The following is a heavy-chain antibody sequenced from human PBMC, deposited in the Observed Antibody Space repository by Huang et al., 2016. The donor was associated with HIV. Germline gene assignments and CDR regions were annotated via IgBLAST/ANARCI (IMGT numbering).Heavy chain of an antibody. CDR3: AREKAADSAWYGVYYFDY. Sequence: QVQLRQWGAGLVKPSETLSLTCAVYGGSFSGYYWTWNRQSPGKGLEWIGEINHIGKTNYQHSLKSRVTISKDTAKNQFSLQLTSVSAADTGVYFCAREKAADSAWYGVYYFDYWGEGALVTVTS. V-gene: IGHV4-34*01. D-gene: IGHD6-19*01. CDR2: INHIGKT. J-gene: IGHJ4*02. CDR1: GGSFSGYY.